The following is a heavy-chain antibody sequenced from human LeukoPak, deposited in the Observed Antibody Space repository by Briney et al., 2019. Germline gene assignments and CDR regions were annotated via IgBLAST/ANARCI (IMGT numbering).Heavy chain of an antibody. V-gene: IGHV3-30*02. J-gene: IGHJ5*02. D-gene: IGHD2-2*02. CDR2: IRYDGSNK. Sequence: PGGSLRLSCAASGFTFSSYGMHWVRQAPGKGLEWVAFIRYDGSNKYYADSVKGRLTISRDNSKNTLYLQMNSLRAEDTAVYYCAKAGYCSSTSCYTRSGFDPWGQGTLVTVSS. CDR1: GFTFSSYG. CDR3: AKAGYCSSTSCYTRSGFDP.